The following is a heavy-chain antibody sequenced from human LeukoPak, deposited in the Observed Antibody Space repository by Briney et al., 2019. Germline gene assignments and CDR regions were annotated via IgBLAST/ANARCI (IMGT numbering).Heavy chain of an antibody. Sequence: GESLKISCEGSGYNFATYWIGWVRQMPGKGLELKGIIYPGDSDTTYSPSFQGQVTISADKSISTAYLQWSSLKASDTAIYYCAKATKGYNFFDLWGRGTLLTVSS. V-gene: IGHV5-51*01. J-gene: IGHJ4*02. D-gene: IGHD5-24*01. CDR2: IYPGDSDT. CDR1: GYNFATYW. CDR3: AKATKGYNFFDL.